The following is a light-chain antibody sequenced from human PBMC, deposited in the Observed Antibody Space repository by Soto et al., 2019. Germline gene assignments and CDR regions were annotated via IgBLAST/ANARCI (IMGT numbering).Light chain of an antibody. V-gene: IGKV3-11*01. J-gene: IGKJ4*01. CDR3: QQRSERPLT. CDR2: DAS. Sequence: EIVLTQSPATMSLSPGERATPSCRARQSVSTYLAWYQHKPGQAPSLLIYDASNRATGVPARFSGSGSGTDFTLAITGLEPEDFALYCCQQRSERPLTFGGGTKVEI. CDR1: QSVSTY.